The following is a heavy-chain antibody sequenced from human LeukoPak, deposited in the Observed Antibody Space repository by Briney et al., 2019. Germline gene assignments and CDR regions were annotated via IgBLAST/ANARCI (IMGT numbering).Heavy chain of an antibody. CDR3: ARLLGMIMFAEADAFEV. V-gene: IGHV3-21*01. CDR2: ISKSSTST. Sequence: GSLRLSCAASGFPFSDYSMNWVRQAPGKGLGWVSSISKSSTSTFYADSVQGRFIISRDNARDSLFLQMNSLTAEDTAVYYCARLLGMIMFAEADAFEVWGQGARVTVSS. D-gene: IGHD3-16*01. J-gene: IGHJ3*01. CDR1: GFPFSDYS.